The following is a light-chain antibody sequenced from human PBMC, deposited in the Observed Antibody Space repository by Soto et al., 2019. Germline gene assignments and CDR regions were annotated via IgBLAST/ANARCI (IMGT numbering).Light chain of an antibody. CDR2: AES. CDR3: QKYDSAPWA. CDR1: QGISNY. J-gene: IGKJ1*01. V-gene: IGKV1-27*01. Sequence: DIQMTQSPSSLSASVRDRVTITCRASQGISNYLAWYQQKPGKVPKLLIYAESTLQSGVTSRFSGSGSGTDFTLTIRSRQHEDVTTYYCQKYDSAPWAFGQETKVEIK.